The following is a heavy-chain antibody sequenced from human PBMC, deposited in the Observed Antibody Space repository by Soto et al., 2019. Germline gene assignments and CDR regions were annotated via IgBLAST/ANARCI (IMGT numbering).Heavy chain of an antibody. CDR3: ASRPSDSYYYGVFDY. CDR1: GFTFSAHW. Sequence: GSLRLSCAASGFTFSAHWMTCVRQAPGKGLEWVANIKQDGSETFYVDSVKGRFTISRDNARNSLYLQMNSLGAEDTAVYFCASRPSDSYYYGVFDYWGLGTLVTVSS. J-gene: IGHJ4*02. D-gene: IGHD4-4*01. CDR2: IKQDGSET. V-gene: IGHV3-7*03.